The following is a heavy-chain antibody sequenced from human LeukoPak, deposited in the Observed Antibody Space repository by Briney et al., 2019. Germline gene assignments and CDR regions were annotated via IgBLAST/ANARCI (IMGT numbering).Heavy chain of an antibody. CDR2: IYTSKYT. V-gene: IGHV4-4*09. CDR3: ARRDGYFDY. Sequence: SETLSLNCSVSGGSISSYYWSWIRQTPGQGLKWIGYIYTSKYTNYNPSLESRASISQDTSKNQFFRKLNSVTAADTAVYYCARRDGYFDYWGQGILVTVSS. CDR1: GGSISSYY. J-gene: IGHJ4*02.